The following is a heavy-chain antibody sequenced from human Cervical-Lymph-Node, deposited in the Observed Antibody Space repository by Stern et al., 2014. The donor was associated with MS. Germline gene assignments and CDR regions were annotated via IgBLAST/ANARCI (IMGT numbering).Heavy chain of an antibody. J-gene: IGHJ4*02. CDR3: AREGARGAAGS. V-gene: IGHV4-31*03. D-gene: IGHD6-13*01. Sequence: QVQLQESGPGLVKPSQTLSLICTVSGGSISNSSYYWSWIRQHPGQGLEWIGYIHYSGSTYYNPSLKSRLTISIDTSKNLFSVRLTSVTVADTAVYYCAREGARGAAGSWGQGTLVTVSS. CDR1: GGSISNSSYY. CDR2: IHYSGST.